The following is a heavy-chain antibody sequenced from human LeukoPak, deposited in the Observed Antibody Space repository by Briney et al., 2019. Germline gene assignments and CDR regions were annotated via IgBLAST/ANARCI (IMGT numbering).Heavy chain of an antibody. D-gene: IGHD6-13*01. CDR1: GAYITNYY. J-gene: IGHJ4*02. V-gene: IGHV4-4*07. CDR3: AKEGSNAGPDFED. CDR2: VSARAT. Sequence: SETLSLTCTVSGAYITNYYLSWIRQPAGKGLEWIGRVSARATIHNPSLKSRVTMSVDSSKKEFSLKLTSLTAADTAVYYCAKEGSNAGPDFEDWGRGILVIVSS.